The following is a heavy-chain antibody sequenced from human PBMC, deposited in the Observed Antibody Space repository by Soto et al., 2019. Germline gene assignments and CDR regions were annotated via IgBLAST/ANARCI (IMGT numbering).Heavy chain of an antibody. CDR1: GGSIRNYY. V-gene: IGHV4-59*01. J-gene: IGHJ5*02. Sequence: PSETLSLTCTVSGGSIRNYYWSWIRQPPGKGLEWIGYIYYSGTTNYNPSLKSRVTISVDTSKNQFSLKLRSVTAADTAVYYCARDGYSSSWLNWFDPWGQGTLVTVSS. CDR2: IYYSGTT. CDR3: ARDGYSSSWLNWFDP. D-gene: IGHD6-13*01.